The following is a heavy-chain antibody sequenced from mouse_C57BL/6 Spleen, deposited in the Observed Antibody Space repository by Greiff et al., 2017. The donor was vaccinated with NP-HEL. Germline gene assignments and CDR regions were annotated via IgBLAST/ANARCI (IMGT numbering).Heavy chain of an antibody. D-gene: IGHD3-2*02. Sequence: VQLQQSGAELVRPGASVKLSCTASGFNITDDYMHWVKQRPEQGLEWIGWIDPENGDTEYASKFQGKATITADTSSNTAYLQLSSLTSEDTAVYYCTTSDSSGYGIFYAMDYWGQGTSVTVAS. V-gene: IGHV14-4*01. CDR2: IDPENGDT. J-gene: IGHJ4*01. CDR1: GFNITDDY. CDR3: TTSDSSGYGIFYAMDY.